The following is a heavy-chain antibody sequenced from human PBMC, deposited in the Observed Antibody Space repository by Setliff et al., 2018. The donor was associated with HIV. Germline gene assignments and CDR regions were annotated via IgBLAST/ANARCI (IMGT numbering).Heavy chain of an antibody. CDR2: IIPMYGVA. CDR3: ALPYCGGGNCWSSASLPPAGWFDP. V-gene: IGHV1-69*05. J-gene: IGHJ5*02. Sequence: ASVKVSCKASGGTFSSYVISWVRQAPGQGPEWMGGIIPMYGVANYAQKFQGSVTITTDESTSTAYMELSSLRSEDTAVYYCALPYCGGGNCWSSASLPPAGWFDPWGQGTLVTVSS. D-gene: IGHD2-15*01. CDR1: GGTFSSYV.